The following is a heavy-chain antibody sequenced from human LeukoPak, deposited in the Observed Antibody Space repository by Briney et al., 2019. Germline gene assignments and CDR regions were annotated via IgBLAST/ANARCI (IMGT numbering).Heavy chain of an antibody. CDR3: ASMYSSSWYRGDY. D-gene: IGHD6-13*01. Sequence: SVKVSCKASGGTFSSYAISWVRQAPGQGLEWMGGIIPIFGTANYAQKFQGRVTITADESTSTAYMELSSLRSEDTAVYYCASMYSSSWYRGDYWGQGTLVTVSS. CDR1: GGTFSSYA. CDR2: IIPIFGTA. J-gene: IGHJ4*02. V-gene: IGHV1-69*01.